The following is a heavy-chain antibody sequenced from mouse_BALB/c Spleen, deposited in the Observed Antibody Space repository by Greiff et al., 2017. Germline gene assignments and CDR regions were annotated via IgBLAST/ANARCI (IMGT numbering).Heavy chain of an antibody. D-gene: IGHD2-4*01. J-gene: IGHJ3*01. V-gene: IGHV5-12-2*01. CDR3: ARGGDMITTMGFAY. CDR2: ISNGGGST. CDR1: GFTFSSYT. Sequence: EVMLVESGGGLVQPGGSLKLSCAASGFTFSSYTMSWVRQTPEKRLEWVAYISNGGGSTYYPDTVKGRFTISRDNAKNTLYLQMSSLKSEDTAMYYCARGGDMITTMGFAYWGQGTLVTVSA.